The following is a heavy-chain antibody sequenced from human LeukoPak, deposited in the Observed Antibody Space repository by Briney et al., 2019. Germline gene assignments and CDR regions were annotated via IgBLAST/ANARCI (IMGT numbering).Heavy chain of an antibody. CDR2: ISGSGDHT. V-gene: IGHV3-23*01. CDR1: GFTFSNYG. J-gene: IGHJ4*02. CDR3: ANGAAAGTPTIGDY. Sequence: GGSLILSCAASGFTFSNYGMSWVRQAPGKGLEWVSVISGSGDHTYYADSVRGRFTISRDNFKNTLYLQMNSLRTEDTAVYYCANGAAAGTPTIGDYWGQGTLVTVSS. D-gene: IGHD6-13*01.